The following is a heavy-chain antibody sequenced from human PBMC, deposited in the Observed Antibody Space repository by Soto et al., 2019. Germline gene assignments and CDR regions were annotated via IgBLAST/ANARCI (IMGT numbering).Heavy chain of an antibody. CDR1: GFSLSTSGVG. V-gene: IGHV2-5*02. CDR3: AHRRSGYGSSSPAGEYYFDY. J-gene: IGHJ4*02. Sequence: ESGPTLVNPTQTLTLTCTFSGFSLSTSGVGVGWIRQPPGKALEWLALIYWDDDKRYSPSLKSRLTITKDTSKNQVVLTMTNMDPVDTATYYCAHRRSGYGSSSPAGEYYFDYWGQGTLVTVSS. D-gene: IGHD6-13*01. CDR2: IYWDDDK.